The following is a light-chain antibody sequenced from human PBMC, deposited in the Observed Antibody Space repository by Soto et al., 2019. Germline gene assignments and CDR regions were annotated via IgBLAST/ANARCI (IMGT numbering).Light chain of an antibody. Sequence: DIQMTQSPSSLSASVGDRVTITCRASQSISSYLNWYQQKPGKAPNLLIFAASSLQSGVPSRFRGSGSGTDFCLTISSLQPEDFATYYCQQSYSTPWTFGQGTKVDIK. CDR1: QSISSY. CDR3: QQSYSTPWT. V-gene: IGKV1-39*01. CDR2: AAS. J-gene: IGKJ1*01.